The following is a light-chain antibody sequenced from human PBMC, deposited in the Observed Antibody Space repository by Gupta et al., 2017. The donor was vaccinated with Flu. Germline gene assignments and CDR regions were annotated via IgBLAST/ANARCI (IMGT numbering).Light chain of an antibody. J-gene: IGKJ3*01. CDR2: DAS. Sequence: DIQMTQSPSSLSASVGDRVTITCQATLDISTYVNWYQQKPGKAPKLLIYDASTLETGVPSRFSGRGSGTNFYLTINSLQPEDFATYYCQQFKEVPRTFGPGSKVDIK. V-gene: IGKV1-33*01. CDR3: QQFKEVPRT. CDR1: LDISTY.